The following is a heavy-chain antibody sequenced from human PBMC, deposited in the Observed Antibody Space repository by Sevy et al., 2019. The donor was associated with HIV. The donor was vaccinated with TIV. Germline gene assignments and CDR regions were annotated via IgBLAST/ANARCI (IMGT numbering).Heavy chain of an antibody. V-gene: IGHV3-30-3*01. Sequence: GGSLRLSCAASGFTFSSYAMHWVRQAPGKGLEWVAVISYDGSNKYYADSVKGRFTISGDNSKNTLYLQMNSLRAEDTAVYYCARDVSSSSRPNYYFYYGMDVWGQGTTVTVSS. CDR1: GFTFSSYA. CDR3: ARDVSSSSRPNYYFYYGMDV. CDR2: ISYDGSNK. D-gene: IGHD6-6*01. J-gene: IGHJ6*02.